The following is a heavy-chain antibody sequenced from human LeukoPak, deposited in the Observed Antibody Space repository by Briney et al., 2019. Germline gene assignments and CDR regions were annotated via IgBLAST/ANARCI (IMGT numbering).Heavy chain of an antibody. CDR2: IYYSGST. CDR3: ARPPYCGGDCYFTNNDYYYYMDV. J-gene: IGHJ6*03. D-gene: IGHD2-21*01. V-gene: IGHV4-39*01. Sequence: SETLSLTCTVSGGSISSSSYYWGWIRQPPGKGLEWIGSIYYSGSTYYNPSLKSRVTISVDTSKNQFSLKLSSVTAADTAVYYCARPPYCGGDCYFTNNDYYYYMDVWGKGTTVTVSS. CDR1: GGSISSSSYY.